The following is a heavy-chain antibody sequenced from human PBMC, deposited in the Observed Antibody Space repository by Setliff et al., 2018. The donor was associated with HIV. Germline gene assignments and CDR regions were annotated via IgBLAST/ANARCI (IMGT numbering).Heavy chain of an antibody. CDR3: ARDYLYYNLYNGSPVYGMDV. J-gene: IGHJ6*02. D-gene: IGHD3-3*01. V-gene: IGHV3-21*01. CDR2: ISIGSGGAI. Sequence: PGGSLRLSCAASGFTFRKYKFNWVRQAPGRGLEWVSSISIGSGGAIDYADSVQGRFTISRDNSKNSLYLQMNSLRVEDTAVYYCARDYLYYNLYNGSPVYGMDVWGQGTTVTVSS. CDR1: GFTFRKYK.